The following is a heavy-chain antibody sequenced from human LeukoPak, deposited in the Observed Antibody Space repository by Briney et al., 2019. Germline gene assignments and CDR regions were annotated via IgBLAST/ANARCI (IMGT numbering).Heavy chain of an antibody. CDR3: AELGITMIGGV. CDR2: ISSSSNYI. J-gene: IGHJ6*04. D-gene: IGHD3-10*02. CDR1: GFTFSSYS. V-gene: IGHV3-21*01. Sequence: AGGSLRLSCAASGFTFSSYSMNWVRQAPGKGLEWVSSISSSSNYIYYADSVKGRFTISRDNAKNSLYLQMNSLRAEDTAVYYCAELGITMIGGVWGKGTTVTISS.